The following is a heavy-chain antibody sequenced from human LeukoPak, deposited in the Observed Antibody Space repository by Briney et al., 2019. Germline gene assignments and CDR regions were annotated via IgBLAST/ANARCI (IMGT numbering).Heavy chain of an antibody. CDR3: ARGVTGYYGIYYFDY. V-gene: IGHV1-46*01. Sequence: EASVKVSCKASGYTFTSYYMRWVRQAPGQGLEWMGIINPSGGSTSYAQKFQGRVTMTRNTSISTAYMELSSLRSEDTAVYYCARGVTGYYGIYYFDYWGQGTLVTVSS. CDR1: GYTFTSYY. CDR2: INPSGGST. J-gene: IGHJ4*02. D-gene: IGHD3-9*01.